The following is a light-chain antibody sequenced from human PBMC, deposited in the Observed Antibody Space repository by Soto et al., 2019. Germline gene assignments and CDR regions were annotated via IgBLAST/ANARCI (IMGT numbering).Light chain of an antibody. CDR2: KAS. CDR1: QSISSW. V-gene: IGKV1-5*03. J-gene: IGKJ1*01. Sequence: IQMTQSPSILSASVGDRATITCRASQSISSWLAWYQQKPGKAPNLLIHKASHLESGVPSRFSGSGSGTEFTLTISSLQPGDFATYYCQHYNTFPCTFGQGTKLDI. CDR3: QHYNTFPCT.